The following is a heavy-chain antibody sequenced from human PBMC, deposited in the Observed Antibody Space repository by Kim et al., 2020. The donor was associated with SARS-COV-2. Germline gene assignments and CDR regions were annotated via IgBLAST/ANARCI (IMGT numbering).Heavy chain of an antibody. D-gene: IGHD2-21*02. Sequence: SETLSLTCAVSGGSVSDPTYYWGWIRQPPGKGLEWIGSNYYAGDTFYNPSLKSRVTISVDMSKNQFSLKLSSVTAADTAVYYCARVKGRYCGGDCYFAFEIWGQGTMATVSS. CDR1: GGSVSDPTYY. CDR2: NYYAGDT. J-gene: IGHJ3*02. CDR3: ARVKGRYCGGDCYFAFEI. V-gene: IGHV4-39*07.